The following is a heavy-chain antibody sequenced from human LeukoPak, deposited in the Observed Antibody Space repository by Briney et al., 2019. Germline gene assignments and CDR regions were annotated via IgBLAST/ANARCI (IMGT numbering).Heavy chain of an antibody. Sequence: GGSLRLSCAASGFTFSDYYMNWIRQAPGKGLEWVSYISTSGSSIYYADSVKGRFTISRDNAKSSLYLQVNSLRAEDTALYYCARSGDYGESFDSWGQGTLVTVSS. J-gene: IGHJ4*02. D-gene: IGHD4-17*01. CDR3: ARSGDYGESFDS. CDR1: GFTFSDYY. V-gene: IGHV3-11*01. CDR2: ISTSGSSI.